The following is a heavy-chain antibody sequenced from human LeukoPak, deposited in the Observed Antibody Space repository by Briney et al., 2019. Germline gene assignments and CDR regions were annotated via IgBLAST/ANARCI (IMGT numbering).Heavy chain of an antibody. CDR2: IYYSGST. Sequence: SETLSLTCTVSGGSISSYYWSWIWQPPGKGLEWIGYIYYSGSTNYNPSLKSRVTISVDTSKNQFSLKLSSVTAADTAVYYCARNIEWLALDYWGQGTLVTVSS. CDR1: GGSISSYY. CDR3: ARNIEWLALDY. J-gene: IGHJ4*02. D-gene: IGHD6-19*01. V-gene: IGHV4-59*01.